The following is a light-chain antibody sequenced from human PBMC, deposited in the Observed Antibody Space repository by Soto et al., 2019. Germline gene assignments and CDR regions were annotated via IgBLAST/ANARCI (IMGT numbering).Light chain of an antibody. Sequence: IVLTQSPATLSFSPGERATLACRASQSVSTYLAWYQQRPGQAPRLLIYDASNRATGIPARFSGSGSGTDFTLTISSLEPEDFAIYYCQQRSRLYTFGQGSKIE. V-gene: IGKV3-11*01. CDR3: QQRSRLYT. CDR1: QSVSTY. J-gene: IGKJ2*01. CDR2: DAS.